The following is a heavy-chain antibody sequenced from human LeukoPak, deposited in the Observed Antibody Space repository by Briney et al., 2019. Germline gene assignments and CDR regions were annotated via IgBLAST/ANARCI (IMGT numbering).Heavy chain of an antibody. CDR3: ARDYYGSGSYYKFDY. Sequence: ASVKVSCKASGYTFTSYAMNWVRQAPGQGLEWMGWINTNTGSPTYAQGFTGRFVFSLDTSVSTAYLQISSLKAEDTAVYYCARDYYGSGSYYKFDYWGQGTLVTVSS. V-gene: IGHV7-4-1*02. D-gene: IGHD3-10*01. CDR1: GYTFTSYA. CDR2: INTNTGSP. J-gene: IGHJ4*02.